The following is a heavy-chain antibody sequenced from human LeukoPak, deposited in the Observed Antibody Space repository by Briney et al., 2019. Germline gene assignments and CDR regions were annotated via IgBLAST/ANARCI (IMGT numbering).Heavy chain of an antibody. CDR3: ARSKWVSELDY. CDR1: GFTFSDHY. CDR2: TRNKANSYTT. J-gene: IGHJ4*02. D-gene: IGHD1-26*01. V-gene: IGHV3-72*01. Sequence: GGSLRLSCAASGFTFSDHYMDWVRQAPGKGLEWVGCTRNKANSYTTEYAASVKGRFTISRDDSKNSLYLQMNSLKTEDTAVYYCARSKWVSELDYWGQGTLVTVSS.